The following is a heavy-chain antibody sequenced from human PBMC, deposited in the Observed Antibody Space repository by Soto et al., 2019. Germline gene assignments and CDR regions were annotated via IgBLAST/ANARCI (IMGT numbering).Heavy chain of an antibody. CDR3: ARDSGYSSSWSDC. CDR1: GFTFSSYG. CDR2: IWYDGSNK. D-gene: IGHD6-13*01. J-gene: IGHJ4*02. Sequence: QVQLVESGGGVVQPGRSLRLSCAASGFTFSSYGMHWVRQAPGKGLEWVAVIWYDGSNKYYADSVKGRFTISRDNSKNTLYLQMNSLRAEDTAVYYCARDSGYSSSWSDCWGQGTLVTVSS. V-gene: IGHV3-33*01.